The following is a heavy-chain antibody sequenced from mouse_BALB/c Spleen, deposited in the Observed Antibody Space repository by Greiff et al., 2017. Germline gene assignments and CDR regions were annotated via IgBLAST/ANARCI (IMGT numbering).Heavy chain of an antibody. CDR1: GYSFTSYY. CDR2: IFPGSGNT. CDR3: ARNSPVITTVVDY. V-gene: IGHV1-66*01. D-gene: IGHD1-1*01. Sequence: LVESGPELVKPGASVKISCKASGYSFTSYYIHWVKQRPGQGLEWIGWIFPGSGNTKYNEKFKGKATLTADTSSSTAYMQLSSLTSEDSAVYFCARNSPVITTVVDYWGQGTTLTVSS. J-gene: IGHJ2*01.